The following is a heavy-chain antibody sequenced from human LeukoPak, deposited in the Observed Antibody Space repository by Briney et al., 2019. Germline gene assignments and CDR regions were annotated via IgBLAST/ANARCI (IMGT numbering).Heavy chain of an antibody. Sequence: LPGGSLRLSCAASGFTFSSYAMSWVRQAPGKGLEWVSAISGSGGSTYYADSVKGRFTISRDNSKNTLYLQMNSLRAEDTAVYYCARDLSSSWHYGMDVWGQGTTVTVSS. D-gene: IGHD6-13*01. CDR1: GFTFSSYA. V-gene: IGHV3-23*01. J-gene: IGHJ6*02. CDR2: ISGSGGST. CDR3: ARDLSSSWHYGMDV.